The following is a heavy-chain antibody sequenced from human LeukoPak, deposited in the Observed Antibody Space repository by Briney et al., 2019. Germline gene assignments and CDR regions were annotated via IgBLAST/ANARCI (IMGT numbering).Heavy chain of an antibody. D-gene: IGHD3-22*01. V-gene: IGHV3-23*01. CDR3: AKDYDSSGYWYYFDY. Sequence: GGSLRLSCAASGFTFSSYAMSWVHQAPGKGLEWVSAISGSGGSTYYADSVKGRFTISRDNSKNTLYLQMNSLRVEDTAVYYCAKDYDSSGYWYYFDYWGQGTLVTVSS. CDR1: GFTFSSYA. CDR2: ISGSGGST. J-gene: IGHJ4*02.